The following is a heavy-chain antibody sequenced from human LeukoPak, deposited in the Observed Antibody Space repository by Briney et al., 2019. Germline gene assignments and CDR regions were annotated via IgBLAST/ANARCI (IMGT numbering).Heavy chain of an antibody. J-gene: IGHJ4*02. CDR3: ARDYVLAAAGY. D-gene: IGHD6-13*01. V-gene: IGHV1-18*01. CDR1: GYTFTSYG. CDR2: ISAYNGNT. Sequence: ASVKVSCKASGYTFTSYGISWVRQAPGQGLEWMGWISAYNGNTNYAQKLQGRVTMTTDTSTSTVYMELRSLRSDDTAVYYCARDYVLAAAGYWGQGTLVTVSS.